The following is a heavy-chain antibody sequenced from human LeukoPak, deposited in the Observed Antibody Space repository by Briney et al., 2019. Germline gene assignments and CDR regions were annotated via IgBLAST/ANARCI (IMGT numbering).Heavy chain of an antibody. J-gene: IGHJ4*02. CDR1: GFTFSDYY. CDR2: ISSSGRNI. Sequence: GGSVRLSCAASGFTFSDYYMSWIRQAPGKGLEWVSYISSSGRNIYYAHSVKGRFTISRDNAKNSLYLQMNSLRAEDTAVYYCARDYDILTGRTIDHWGQGTLVTVSS. V-gene: IGHV3-11*04. CDR3: ARDYDILTGRTIDH. D-gene: IGHD3-9*01.